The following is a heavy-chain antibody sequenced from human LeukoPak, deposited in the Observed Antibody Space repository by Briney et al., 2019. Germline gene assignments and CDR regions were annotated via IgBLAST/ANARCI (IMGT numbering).Heavy chain of an antibody. CDR3: ARGQVTYYYFDY. J-gene: IGHJ4*02. CDR1: GFTFSSYG. V-gene: IGHV3-48*04. CDR2: ISSSGSTI. Sequence: GGSLRLSCAASGFTFSSYGTHWVRQAPGKGLEWVSYISSSGSTIYYADSVKGRFTISRDNAKNSLYLQMNSLRAEDTAVYYCARGQVTYYYFDYWGQGTLVTVSS. D-gene: IGHD3-16*01.